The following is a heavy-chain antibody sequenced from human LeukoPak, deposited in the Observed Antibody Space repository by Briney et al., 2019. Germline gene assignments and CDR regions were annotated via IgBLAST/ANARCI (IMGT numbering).Heavy chain of an antibody. Sequence: GESLKISCKGSGYSLTSYWIGCVRQMPGKGLEWMGIIYPGDSDTTYSPSFQGQVTISADKSISTAYLQWSSLKASDTAMYYCARSRSNSWAGFDPWGQGTLVTVSS. CDR3: ARSRSNSWAGFDP. J-gene: IGHJ5*02. CDR1: GYSLTSYW. CDR2: IYPGDSDT. D-gene: IGHD6-13*01. V-gene: IGHV5-51*01.